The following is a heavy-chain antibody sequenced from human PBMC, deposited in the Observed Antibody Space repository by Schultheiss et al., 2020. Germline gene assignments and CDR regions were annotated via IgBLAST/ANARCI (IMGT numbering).Heavy chain of an antibody. CDR1: GFTFSSYA. D-gene: IGHD2-2*01. CDR3: ARDPRYCSSTSCYEGDY. CDR2: ISGSGGST. J-gene: IGHJ4*02. V-gene: IGHV3-23*01. Sequence: WGSLRLSCAASGFTFSSYAMSWVRQAPGMGLEWVTAISGSGGSTYYADSVKGRFTISRDNAKNSLYLQMNSLRAEDTAVYYCARDPRYCSSTSCYEGDYWGQGNLVTVSS.